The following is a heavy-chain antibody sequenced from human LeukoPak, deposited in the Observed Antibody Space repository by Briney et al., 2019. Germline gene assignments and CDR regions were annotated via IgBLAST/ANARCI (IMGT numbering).Heavy chain of an antibody. CDR1: GYSISSGYY. Sequence: SETLSLTCTVSGYSISSGYYWGWIRQPPGKGLEWIGSIYYSGSTYYNPSLRSRVTISVDTSKNQFSLKLSSVTAADTAVYYCARQRQWLVIVDYWGQGTPVTVSS. CDR2: IYYSGST. CDR3: ARQRQWLVIVDY. V-gene: IGHV4-38-2*02. J-gene: IGHJ4*02. D-gene: IGHD6-19*01.